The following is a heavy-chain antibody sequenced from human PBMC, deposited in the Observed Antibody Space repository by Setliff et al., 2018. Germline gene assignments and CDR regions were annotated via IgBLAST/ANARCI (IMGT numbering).Heavy chain of an antibody. D-gene: IGHD3-10*01. CDR1: GGSISSYY. CDR3: ARGRFDGWSFEYYGMDV. J-gene: IGHJ6*02. CDR2: INDSGGT. Sequence: PSETLSLTCTVSGGSISSYYWSWIRQAPGKGLEWIGEINDSGGTKFNPSLKSRGTMSVDTSKSQISLKLSSVTAADTAVYYCARGRFDGWSFEYYGMDVWGRGTTVTVSS. V-gene: IGHV4-34*01.